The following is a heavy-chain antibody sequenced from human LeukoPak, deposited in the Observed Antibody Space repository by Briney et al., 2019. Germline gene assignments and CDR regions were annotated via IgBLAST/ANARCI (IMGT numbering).Heavy chain of an antibody. V-gene: IGHV4-34*01. CDR2: INHSGST. J-gene: IGHJ5*02. CDR1: GGSFSGYY. Sequence: PSETLSLTCAVYGGSFSGYYWSWIRQPPGKGLEWIGEINHSGSTNYNPSLKSRVTISVDTSKNQFSLKLSSVTAADTAVYYCARRFLEWLLPYSRWFDPWGQGTLVTVSS. CDR3: ARRFLEWLLPYSRWFDP. D-gene: IGHD3-3*01.